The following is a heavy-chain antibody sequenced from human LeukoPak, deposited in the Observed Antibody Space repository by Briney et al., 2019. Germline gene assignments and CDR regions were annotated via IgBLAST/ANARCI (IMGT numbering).Heavy chain of an antibody. V-gene: IGHV3-23*01. CDR1: RFTFSSYA. CDR2: ISGSGDNI. J-gene: IGHJ4*01. CDR3: AQDPLMGGYNSGWYN. D-gene: IGHD6-19*01. Sequence: GGSLRLSCAASRFTFSSYAMSWVRQAPGKGLEWVSVISGSGDNIYYADSVKGRFTISRDNSKNTLYLQMNSLRAEDTAVYYCAQDPLMGGYNSGWYNWGQGTLVTVSS.